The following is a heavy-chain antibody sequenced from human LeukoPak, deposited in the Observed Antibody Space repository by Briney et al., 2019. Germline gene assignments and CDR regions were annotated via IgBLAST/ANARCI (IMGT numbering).Heavy chain of an antibody. CDR2: ISYDGSNK. J-gene: IGHJ4*02. V-gene: IGHV3-30*18. CDR3: AKESRRITMVRGVGDGNIYFDY. CDR1: RFTFSTYA. Sequence: GGSLRLSCAASRFTFSTYAMHWVRQAPGKGLEWVAVISYDGSNKYYADSVKGRFTISRDNSKNTLYLQMNSLRAEDTAVYYCAKESRRITMVRGVGDGNIYFDYWGQGTLVTVSS. D-gene: IGHD3-10*01.